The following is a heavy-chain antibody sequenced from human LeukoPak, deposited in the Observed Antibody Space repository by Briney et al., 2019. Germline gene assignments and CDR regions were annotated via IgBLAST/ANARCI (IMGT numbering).Heavy chain of an antibody. J-gene: IGHJ6*03. CDR2: INHSGST. CDR1: GGSFSGYY. Sequence: SETLSLTCAVYGGSFSGYYWSWIRQPPGKGLEWIGEINHSGSTNYNPSLKSRVTISVDTSKNQFSLKLGSVTAADTAVYYCARDVNKLRQYYGSGSYPPKRYYYYMGVWGKGTTVTVSS. D-gene: IGHD3-10*01. CDR3: ARDVNKLRQYYGSGSYPPKRYYYYMGV. V-gene: IGHV4-34*01.